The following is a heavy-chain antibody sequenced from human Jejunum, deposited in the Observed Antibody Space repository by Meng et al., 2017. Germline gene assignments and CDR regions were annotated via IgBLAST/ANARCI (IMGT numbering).Heavy chain of an antibody. D-gene: IGHD6-13*01. J-gene: IGHJ5*02. Sequence: QLQLQESGPGLGKPSETLSLTCAVSGGSISTAGYYWGWIRQSPGKGLEWIGSIFYSGTTYYNPSLKSRVTISIDTSKNQFSLKMNSVTAADTAVYYCARDTAGFGPWGQGTLVTVSS. CDR3: ARDTAGFGP. CDR1: GGSISTAGYY. CDR2: IFYSGTT. V-gene: IGHV4-39*07.